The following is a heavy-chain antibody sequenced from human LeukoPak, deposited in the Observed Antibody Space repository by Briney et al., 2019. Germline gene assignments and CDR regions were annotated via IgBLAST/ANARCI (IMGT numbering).Heavy chain of an antibody. V-gene: IGHV3-20*04. CDR3: AKGDLGVVVVPAAPFDY. D-gene: IGHD2-2*01. CDR2: ISWNSGSI. CDR1: GFTFSSYW. J-gene: IGHJ4*02. Sequence: GGSLRLSCAASGFTFSSYWMSWVRQAPGKGLEWVSGISWNSGSIGYADSVKGRFTISRDNAKNSLYLQMNSLRAEDTAVYYCAKGDLGVVVVPAAPFDYWGQGTLVTVSS.